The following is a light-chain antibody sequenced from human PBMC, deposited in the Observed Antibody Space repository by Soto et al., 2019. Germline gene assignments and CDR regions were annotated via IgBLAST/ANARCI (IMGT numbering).Light chain of an antibody. J-gene: IGKJ1*01. CDR2: GAS. CDR3: QQYNNWPPWT. V-gene: IGKV3-15*01. CDR1: QSVSSN. Sequence: EIVMTQSPATLSVSPGERATLSCRASQSVSSNLAWYQQKPGQAPRLLIYGASTRATGIPARFSGSRSGTEFTPTISSLQSEYFAFYYCQQYNNWPPWTFGQGTKVEIK.